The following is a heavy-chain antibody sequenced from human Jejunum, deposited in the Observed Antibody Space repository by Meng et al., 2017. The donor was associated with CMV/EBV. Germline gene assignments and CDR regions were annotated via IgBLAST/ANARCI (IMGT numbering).Heavy chain of an antibody. D-gene: IGHD6-19*01. CDR2: IKQDGSEI. J-gene: IGHJ4*02. CDR3: ASENVAVPGIY. V-gene: IGHV3-7*01. Sequence: CADSGLTFSSYWMSWVRQAPGKGLEWVANIKQDGSEIYYIDSVKGRFTISRDNARKSVYLQMNNLRAEDTAVYYCASENVAVPGIYWGQGTLVTVSS. CDR1: GLTFSSYW.